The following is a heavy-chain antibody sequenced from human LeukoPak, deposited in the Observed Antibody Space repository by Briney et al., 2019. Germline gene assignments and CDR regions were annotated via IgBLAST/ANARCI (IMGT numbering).Heavy chain of an antibody. CDR3: ARGYGDPRWYYGMDV. CDR1: GGSISSSSYY. V-gene: IGHV4-39*07. CDR2: IYYSGST. Sequence: SETLSLTCTVSGGSISSSSYYWGWIRQPPGKGLEWIGSIYYSGSTYYNPSLKSRVTISVDTSKNQFSLKLSSVTAADTAVYYCARGYGDPRWYYGMDVWGQGTTVTVSS. D-gene: IGHD4-17*01. J-gene: IGHJ6*02.